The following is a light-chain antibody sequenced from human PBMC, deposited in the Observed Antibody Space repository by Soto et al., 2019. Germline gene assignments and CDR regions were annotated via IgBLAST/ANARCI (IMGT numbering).Light chain of an antibody. CDR2: GAS. Sequence: EIVLTQSPGTLSLSPGERATLSVRASQSVSSNYLAWYRRKPGQAPRLLIYGASNRATDIPGRFSGSGFGTDFTLTITRLEPEDFAVYYCQQSGSSPPTFGPGTRVEIK. J-gene: IGKJ1*01. CDR1: QSVSSNY. V-gene: IGKV3-20*01. CDR3: QQSGSSPPT.